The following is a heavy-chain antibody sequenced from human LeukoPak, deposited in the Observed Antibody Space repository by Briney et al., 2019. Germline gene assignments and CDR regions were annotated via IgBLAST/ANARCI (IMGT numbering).Heavy chain of an antibody. CDR1: GGSFSGYY. Sequence: PSETLSLTCAVYGGSFSGYYWSWIRQPPGKGLEWIGEINHSGSTNYNPSLKSRVTISVDTSKNQFSLKLSSVTAADTAVYYCARVWATCFDYWGQGTLVTVSS. J-gene: IGHJ4*02. D-gene: IGHD5-12*01. CDR2: INHSGST. V-gene: IGHV4-34*01. CDR3: ARVWATCFDY.